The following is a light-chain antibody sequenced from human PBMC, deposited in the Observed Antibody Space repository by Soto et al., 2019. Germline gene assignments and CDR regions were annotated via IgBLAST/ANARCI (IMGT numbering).Light chain of an antibody. CDR1: QSVSSN. V-gene: IGKV3-15*01. CDR3: QHYNNWPPWM. CDR2: GAS. Sequence: EIVMTQSPATLSVSPGERATLSCRASQSVSSNLAWYQQKPGQAPRLLIYGASTRASGIPGRFSGSGSGTEFTLTISSLQSEDFAIYYCQHYNNWPPWMFGQGTKVEIK. J-gene: IGKJ1*01.